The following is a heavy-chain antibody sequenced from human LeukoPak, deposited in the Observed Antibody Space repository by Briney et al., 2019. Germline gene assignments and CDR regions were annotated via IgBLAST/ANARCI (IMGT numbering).Heavy chain of an antibody. D-gene: IGHD3-10*01. CDR2: IYYSGSA. Sequence: SETLSLTCTVSGGSISSHYWSWIRQPPGKGLEWIGYIYYSGSANYNPSLEGRVTISVDTSKNQFSVKLSSVTAADTAVYYCARSQNYYGSGDYWSQGTLVTVSS. CDR3: ARSQNYYGSGDY. J-gene: IGHJ4*02. V-gene: IGHV4-59*11. CDR1: GGSISSHY.